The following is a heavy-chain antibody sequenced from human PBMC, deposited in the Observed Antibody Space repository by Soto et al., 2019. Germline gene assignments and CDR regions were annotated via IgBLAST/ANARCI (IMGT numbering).Heavy chain of an antibody. V-gene: IGHV3-23*01. Sequence: GGSLRLSCAAYGFTFSSYAMSWVRQAPGKGLEWVSAISGSGGSTYYADSVKGRFTISRDNSKNTLYLQMNSLRAEDTAVYYCAKDVPAGLRNYYYYYGMDVWGQGTTVTVSS. D-gene: IGHD6-13*01. J-gene: IGHJ6*02. CDR2: ISGSGGST. CDR3: AKDVPAGLRNYYYYYGMDV. CDR1: GFTFSSYA.